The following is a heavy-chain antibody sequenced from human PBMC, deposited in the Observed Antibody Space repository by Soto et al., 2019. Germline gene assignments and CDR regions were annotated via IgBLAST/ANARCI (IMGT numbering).Heavy chain of an antibody. V-gene: IGHV1-69*01. CDR1: GGTFSSYA. CDR2: IIPIFGTA. J-gene: IGHJ3*02. CDR3: ARMAIFGVVPPGGAFDI. Sequence: QVQLVQSGAEVKKPGSSVKVSCKASGGTFSSYAISWVRQAPGQGLEWMGGIIPIFGTANYAQKFQGRVTITADESTSTAYMELSGLRSEDTAVYYCARMAIFGVVPPGGAFDIWGQGTMVTVSS. D-gene: IGHD3-3*01.